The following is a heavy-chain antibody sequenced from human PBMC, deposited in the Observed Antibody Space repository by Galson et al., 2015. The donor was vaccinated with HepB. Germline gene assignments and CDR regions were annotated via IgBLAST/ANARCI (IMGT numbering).Heavy chain of an antibody. CDR3: ARDKRDSRYERWFDP. J-gene: IGHJ5*02. Sequence: SVKVSCKASGYTFTSYGISWVQQAPGQGLEWMGWISAYNGNTNYAQKLQGRVTMTTDTSTSTAYMELRSLRSDDTAVYYCARDKRDSRYERWFDPWGQGTLVTVSS. CDR2: ISAYNGNT. D-gene: IGHD3-9*01. V-gene: IGHV1-18*04. CDR1: GYTFTSYG.